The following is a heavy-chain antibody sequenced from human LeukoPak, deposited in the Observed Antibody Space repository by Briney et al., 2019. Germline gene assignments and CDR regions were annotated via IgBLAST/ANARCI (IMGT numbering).Heavy chain of an antibody. CDR1: GFTFSSYS. Sequence: PGGSLRLSCAASGFTFSSYSMNWVRQAPGKGLEWVSSISSTGSYIYYADSVKGRFTISRDNAKNSLYLQMNSLRAEDTAVYYCARDRGENYPQGKLFDYWGQGTLVTVSS. D-gene: IGHD1-7*01. J-gene: IGHJ4*02. CDR2: ISSTGSYI. CDR3: ARDRGENYPQGKLFDY. V-gene: IGHV3-21*01.